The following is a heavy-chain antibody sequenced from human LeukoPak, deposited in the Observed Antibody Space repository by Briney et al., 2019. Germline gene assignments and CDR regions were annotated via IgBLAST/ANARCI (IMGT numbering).Heavy chain of an antibody. CDR2: IRSKAYGGTT. CDR1: GFTFGDYA. J-gene: IGHJ4*02. V-gene: IGHV3-49*04. Sequence: PGGSLRLSCTASGFTFGDYAMCWVRQAPGKGLEWVGFIRSKAYGGTTQYAASVKGRFSISRDDSKSIAYLQMSSLKTEDTAVYYCTRVRSGNDFDYWGQGTLVTVSS. D-gene: IGHD3-10*01. CDR3: TRVRSGNDFDY.